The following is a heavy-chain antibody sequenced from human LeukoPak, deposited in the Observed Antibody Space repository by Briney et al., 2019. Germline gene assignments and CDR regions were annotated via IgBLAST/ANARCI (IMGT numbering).Heavy chain of an antibody. Sequence: GGPLKISCKGSGCRFTSYWIGGARQMPGKGLEGMGIIYPGDSDTRYSPSFQGQVTISADKSISTAYLQWSSLKASDTAMYYCARRLRGGELFFDYWGQGTLVTVSS. J-gene: IGHJ4*02. D-gene: IGHD3-10*01. V-gene: IGHV5-51*01. CDR2: IYPGDSDT. CDR1: GCRFTSYW. CDR3: ARRLRGGELFFDY.